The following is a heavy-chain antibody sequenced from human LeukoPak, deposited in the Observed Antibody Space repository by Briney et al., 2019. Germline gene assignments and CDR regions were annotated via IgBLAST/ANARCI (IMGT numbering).Heavy chain of an antibody. CDR1: GFTFSSYW. D-gene: IGHD5-18*01. CDR2: IKQDGSEK. Sequence: GGSLRLSCAASGFTFSSYWMSWVRQAPGKGLEWVANIKQDGSEKYYVDSVKGRFTISRDNAKNSLYLQMNSLRAEDTAVYYCARAHSSHTPYYYYYGMDVWGQRTTVTVSS. V-gene: IGHV3-7*01. CDR3: ARAHSSHTPYYYYYGMDV. J-gene: IGHJ6*02.